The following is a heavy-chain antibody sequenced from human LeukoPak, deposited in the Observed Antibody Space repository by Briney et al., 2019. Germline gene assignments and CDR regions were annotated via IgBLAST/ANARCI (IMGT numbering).Heavy chain of an antibody. J-gene: IGHJ4*02. V-gene: IGHV3-15*01. CDR3: TTEGLRIVGATNLFDY. CDR2: IKSKTAGGTT. Sequence: GGSLRLSCAASGFTFSNAWMTWVRQAPGKGLEWVGHIKSKTAGGTTDYAAPVKGRFTISRDDSKSTLYLHMNTLKTDDTAVYYCTTEGLRIVGATNLFDYWGQGTLVTVSS. CDR1: GFTFSNAW. D-gene: IGHD1-26*01.